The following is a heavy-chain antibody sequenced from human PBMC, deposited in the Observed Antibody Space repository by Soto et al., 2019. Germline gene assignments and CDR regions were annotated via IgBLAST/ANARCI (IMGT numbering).Heavy chain of an antibody. CDR2: IYYSGST. D-gene: IGHD1-26*01. Sequence: SETLSLTCTVSGGSISGGGYYWSWIRQHPGKGLEWIGYIYYSGSTYYNPSLKSRVTISVDTSKNQFSLKLSSVTAADTAVYYCARAGVVGATAIDYWGQGTLVTVSS. V-gene: IGHV4-31*03. CDR3: ARAGVVGATAIDY. CDR1: GGSISGGGYY. J-gene: IGHJ4*02.